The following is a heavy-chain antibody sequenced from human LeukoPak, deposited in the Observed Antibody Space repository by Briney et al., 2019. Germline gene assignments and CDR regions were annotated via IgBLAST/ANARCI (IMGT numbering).Heavy chain of an antibody. CDR3: ARGRWVQFDYFDS. V-gene: IGHV4-39*01. J-gene: IGHJ4*02. CDR1: GGSISSSCYY. D-gene: IGHD1-1*01. CDR2: IYYSGST. Sequence: SETLSLTCTVSGGSISSSCYYWGWIRQPPGKGLEWIGSIYYSGSTYYNPSLKSRVTISVDTSKNQFSLKLSSVTAADTAVYYCARGRWVQFDYFDSWGQGTPVSVSS.